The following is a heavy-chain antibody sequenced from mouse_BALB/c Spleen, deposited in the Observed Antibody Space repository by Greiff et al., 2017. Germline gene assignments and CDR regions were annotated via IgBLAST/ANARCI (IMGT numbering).Heavy chain of an antibody. CDR3: ARRGTVVPFDY. CDR1: GYSITSDYA. D-gene: IGHD1-1*01. Sequence: EVQLQESGPGLVKPSQSLSLTCTVTGYSITSDYAWNWIRQFPGNKLEWMGYISYSGSTSYNPSLKSRISITRDTSKNQFFLQLNSVTTEDTATYYCARRGTVVPFDYWGQGTTLTVSS. CDR2: ISYSGST. V-gene: IGHV3-2*02. J-gene: IGHJ2*01.